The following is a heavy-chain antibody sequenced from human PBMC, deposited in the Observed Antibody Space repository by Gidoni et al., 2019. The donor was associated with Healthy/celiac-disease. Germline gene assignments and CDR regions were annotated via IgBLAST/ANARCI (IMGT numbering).Heavy chain of an antibody. J-gene: IGHJ6*02. CDR1: GFTFSSYA. CDR2: ISGSGGST. V-gene: IGHV3-23*01. CDR3: AKDSGYDHYYYYYGMDV. D-gene: IGHD5-12*01. Sequence: EVQLLESGGGLVQPGGSLRLSCAASGFTFSSYAMSWVGQAPGKGLEWVSAISGSGGSTYYADSVKGRFTISRDNSKNTLYLQMNSLRAEDTAVYYCAKDSGYDHYYYYYGMDVWGQGTTVTVSS.